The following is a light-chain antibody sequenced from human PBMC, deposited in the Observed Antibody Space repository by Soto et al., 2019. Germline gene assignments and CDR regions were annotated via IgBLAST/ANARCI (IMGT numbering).Light chain of an antibody. J-gene: IGKJ4*01. CDR3: QQYQNWPLT. V-gene: IGKV3-15*01. CDR2: GAS. Sequence: EIVMTQSPATQSVSPGEGATLTCRASQSVSSNFAWYQQKPGQAPRLLIYGASTRATGIPARFSGSGSGTEFTLSISSLQSEDVAVYYCQQYQNWPLTFGGGTKVEIK. CDR1: QSVSSN.